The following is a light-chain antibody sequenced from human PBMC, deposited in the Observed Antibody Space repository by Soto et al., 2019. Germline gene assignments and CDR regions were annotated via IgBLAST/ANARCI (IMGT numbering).Light chain of an antibody. CDR1: QSVDNY. V-gene: IGKV3-11*01. Sequence: EIVLTQSPATLSLSPGERATLSCRASQSVDNYLVWYQQKPGQAPRLLIYDTSNRATGIPARFSGSGSGTDFTLTISSLEPEYCAVYYCQQLSNWPLTFGGGTKVEIK. CDR3: QQLSNWPLT. CDR2: DTS. J-gene: IGKJ4*01.